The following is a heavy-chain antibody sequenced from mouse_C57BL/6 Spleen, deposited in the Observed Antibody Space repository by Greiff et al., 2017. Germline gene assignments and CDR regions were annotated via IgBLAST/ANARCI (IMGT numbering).Heavy chain of an antibody. D-gene: IGHD2-2*01. J-gene: IGHJ4*01. Sequence: EVKLMESGPELVKPGASVKISCKASGYSFTGYYMNWVKQSPEKSLEWIGEINPSTGGTTYNQKFKAKATLTVDKSSSTAYMQLKSLTSEDSAVYYCARPYGYDDAMDYWGQGTSVTVSS. CDR2: INPSTGGT. CDR1: GYSFTGYY. CDR3: ARPYGYDDAMDY. V-gene: IGHV1-42*01.